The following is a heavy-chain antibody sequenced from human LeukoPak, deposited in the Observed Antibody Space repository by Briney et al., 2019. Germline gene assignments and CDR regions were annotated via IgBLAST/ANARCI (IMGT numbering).Heavy chain of an antibody. CDR3: ARDGRFDR. Sequence: GSLRLSCAASGFTVTTYTMNWVRQAPGKGLEWVSYISPGSSTIYYADSVKGRFTISRDNANNSLSLQMNSLRDDDTAVYYCARDGRFDRWGQGTLVTVSS. CDR2: ISPGSSTI. D-gene: IGHD3-3*01. J-gene: IGHJ4*02. CDR1: GFTVTTYT. V-gene: IGHV3-48*02.